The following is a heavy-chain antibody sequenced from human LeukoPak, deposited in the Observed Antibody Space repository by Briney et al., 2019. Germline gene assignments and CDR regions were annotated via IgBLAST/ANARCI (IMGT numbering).Heavy chain of an antibody. CDR3: ARDATVTTEFDY. Sequence: GASVKASCKASGYTFTSYDINWVRQAPGQGLEWMGWINPNSGGTNYAQKFQGWVTMTRDTSISTAYMELSRLRSDDTAVYYCARDATVTTEFDYWGQGTLVTVSS. CDR2: INPNSGGT. CDR1: GYTFTSYD. J-gene: IGHJ4*02. D-gene: IGHD4-17*01. V-gene: IGHV1-2*04.